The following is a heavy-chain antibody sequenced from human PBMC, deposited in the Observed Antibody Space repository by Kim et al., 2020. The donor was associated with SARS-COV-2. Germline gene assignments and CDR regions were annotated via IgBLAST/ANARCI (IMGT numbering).Heavy chain of an antibody. V-gene: IGHV5-51*01. CDR1: FTNYW. D-gene: IGHD6-13*01. CDR3: ARRSPSSSSEYFDL. Sequence: GESLKISCKGFTNYWIAWVRQMPGKGLEWMGLIYPGDSDTRYNPSFQGQVTLSADKSISTAYLQWSSLKASDTAIYYCARRSPSSSSEYFDLWGRGTLVTVSS. CDR2: IYPGDSDT. J-gene: IGHJ2*01.